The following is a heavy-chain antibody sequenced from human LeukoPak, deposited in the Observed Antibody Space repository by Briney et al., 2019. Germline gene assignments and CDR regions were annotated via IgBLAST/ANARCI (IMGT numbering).Heavy chain of an antibody. CDR2: ISSSGNTR. CDR3: GRERNTYGMDV. CDR1: GFTFSDFY. D-gene: IGHD3-3*01. V-gene: IGHV3-11*01. J-gene: IGHJ6*02. Sequence: GGSLRLSCAASGFTFSDFYMSWIRQAPGKGLEWVSYISSSGNTRYYADSVKGRFAMSRDNAKNSLYLQMDSLRVEDTAVYYCGRERNTYGMDVWGQGTTVTVSS.